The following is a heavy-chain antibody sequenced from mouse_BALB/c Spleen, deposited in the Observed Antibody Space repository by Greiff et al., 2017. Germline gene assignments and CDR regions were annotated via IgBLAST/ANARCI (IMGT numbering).Heavy chain of an antibody. J-gene: IGHJ3*01. CDR2: IWAGGST. D-gene: IGHD2-14*01. CDR3: ARRDRYGAWFAY. V-gene: IGHV2-9*02. Sequence: VHLVESGPGLVAPSQSLSITCTVSGFSLTSYGVHWVRQPPGKGLEWLGVIWAGGSTNYNSALMSRLSISKDNSKSQVFFKMNSLQANDTAIYYCARRDRYGAWFAYWGQGTLVTVSA. CDR1: GFSLTSYG.